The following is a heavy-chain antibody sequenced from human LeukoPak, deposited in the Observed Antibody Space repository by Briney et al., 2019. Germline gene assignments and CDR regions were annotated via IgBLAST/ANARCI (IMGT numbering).Heavy chain of an antibody. V-gene: IGHV3-30-3*01. J-gene: IGHJ4*02. CDR3: ARGPDGYNSHFDY. CDR1: GFTFSDYA. CDR2: IYYDGSKK. Sequence: PGGSLRLSCVASGFTFSDYAMHWVRQAPGKGLEWGAVIYYDGSKKYYADSVEGRFTISRDNSKNTLYLHMKSLRVEDTAVYYCARGPDGYNSHFDYWGQGTLVTVSS. D-gene: IGHD5-24*01.